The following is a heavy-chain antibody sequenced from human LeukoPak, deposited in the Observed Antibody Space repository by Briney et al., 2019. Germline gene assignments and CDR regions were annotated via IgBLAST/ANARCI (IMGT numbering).Heavy chain of an antibody. Sequence: GASVKVSCKASGFTFTTYGISWGRQAPGQGLEWRGWISTYNGNTNTDYAQKLQGRVTMTTDTSTSTAYMELRSLRSDDTAVYYCARVTGDAFDIWGQGTMVTVSS. D-gene: IGHD7-27*01. J-gene: IGHJ3*02. CDR3: ARVTGDAFDI. CDR1: GFTFTTYG. V-gene: IGHV1-18*01. CDR2: ISTYNGNT.